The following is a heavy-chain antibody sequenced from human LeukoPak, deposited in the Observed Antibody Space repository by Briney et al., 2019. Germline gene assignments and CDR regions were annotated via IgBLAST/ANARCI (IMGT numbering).Heavy chain of an antibody. V-gene: IGHV4-38-2*02. Sequence: SETLSLTCTVSGYTVETGYYWAWLRQPPGKGLEWIGSIYRSATTYYNPSLKSRVLISMDMSKNEVSLSLTSVTAADTAVYYCAREWATYHNWYDPGGQGTLVIVSS. D-gene: IGHD1-26*01. CDR1: GYTVETGYY. J-gene: IGHJ5*02. CDR3: AREWATYHNWYDP. CDR2: IYRSATT.